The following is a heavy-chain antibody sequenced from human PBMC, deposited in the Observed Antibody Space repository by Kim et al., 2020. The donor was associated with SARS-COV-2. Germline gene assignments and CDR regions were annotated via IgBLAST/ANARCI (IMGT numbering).Heavy chain of an antibody. CDR3: ARRGTGYSSGWAYYYYYYGMDV. CDR1: GYTFTSYA. V-gene: IGHV7-4-1*02. Sequence: ASVKVSCKASGYTFTSYAMNWVRQAPGQGLEWMGWINTNTGNPTYAQGFTGRFVFSLDTSVSTAYLQISSLKAEDTAVYYCARRGTGYSSGWAYYYYYYGMDVWGQGTTVTVSS. D-gene: IGHD6-19*01. CDR2: INTNTGNP. J-gene: IGHJ6*02.